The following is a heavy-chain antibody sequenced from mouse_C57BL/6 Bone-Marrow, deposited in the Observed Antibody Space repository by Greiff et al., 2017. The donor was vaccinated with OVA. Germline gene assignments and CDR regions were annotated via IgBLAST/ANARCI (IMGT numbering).Heavy chain of an antibody. CDR1: GYTFTSYG. CDR3: AYYYGSSYWYFDV. V-gene: IGHV1-81*01. Sequence: VKLMESGAELARPGASVKLSCKASGYTFTSYGISWVKQRTGQGLEWIGEIYPRSGNTYYNEKFKGKATLTADKSSSTAYMELRSLTSEDSAVYFCAYYYGSSYWYFDVWGTGTTVTVSS. CDR2: IYPRSGNT. J-gene: IGHJ1*03. D-gene: IGHD1-1*01.